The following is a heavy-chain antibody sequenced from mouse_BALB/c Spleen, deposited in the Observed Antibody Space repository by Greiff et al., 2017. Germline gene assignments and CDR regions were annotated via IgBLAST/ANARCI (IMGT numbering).Heavy chain of an antibody. CDR1: GFTFSSYG. CDR2: INSNGGST. Sequence: EVKVEESGGGLVQPGGSLKLSCAASGFTFSSYGMSWVRQTPDKRLELVATINSNGGSTYYPDSVKGRFTISRDNAKNTLYLQMSSLKSEDTAMYYCARGGGYYFAYWGQGTLVTVSA. D-gene: IGHD1-1*02. CDR3: ARGGGYYFAY. V-gene: IGHV5-6-3*01. J-gene: IGHJ3*01.